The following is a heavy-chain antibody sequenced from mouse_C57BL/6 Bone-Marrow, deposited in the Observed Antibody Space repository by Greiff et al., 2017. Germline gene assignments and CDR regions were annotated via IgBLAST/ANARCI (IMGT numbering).Heavy chain of an antibody. CDR1: GFNIKNTY. D-gene: IGHD3-2*02. CDR2: IDPANGNT. V-gene: IGHV14-3*01. CDR3: AYSSGYVGGWFAY. Sequence: EVQLQQSVAELVRPGASVKLSCTASGFNIKNTYMHWVKQRPEQGLEWIGRIDPANGNTKYAPKFQGKATITADTSSNTAYLQLSSLTSEDTAIYYCAYSSGYVGGWFAYWGQGTLVTVSA. J-gene: IGHJ3*01.